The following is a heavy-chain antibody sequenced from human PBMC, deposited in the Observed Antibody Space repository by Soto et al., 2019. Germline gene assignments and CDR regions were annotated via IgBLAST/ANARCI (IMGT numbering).Heavy chain of an antibody. CDR1: GYTFTNYW. V-gene: IGHV5-51*01. CDR2: IYPGDSDA. Sequence: EVQLVQSGAEVKMPGDSLKISCQASGYTFTNYWIGWVRQKPGKGLEWMGVIYPGDSDARYSPSFQGQVTISADKSLHTAYLQWNSLQASDTATYYCARRLEGSGNLLYSWLDPWGQGTLIIVSS. J-gene: IGHJ5*02. CDR3: ARRLEGSGNLLYSWLDP. D-gene: IGHD1-26*01.